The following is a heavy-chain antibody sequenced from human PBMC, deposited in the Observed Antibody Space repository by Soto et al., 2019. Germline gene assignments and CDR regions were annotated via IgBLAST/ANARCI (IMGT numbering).Heavy chain of an antibody. CDR2: ISSTGSKT. V-gene: IGHV3-23*01. J-gene: IGHJ4*02. CDR3: AREPNPFMTGYYDL. D-gene: IGHD3-9*01. Sequence: EARLLESGGGLVQPGGSLRLSCVVSGFSMSNHALTWVRQAPGKGLEWVSSISSTGSKTYYADSIKGRFTISRDNSKNTVFLQMNSLRPDDMAFYFCAREPNPFMTGYYDLWGQGTLVTVSS. CDR1: GFSMSNHA.